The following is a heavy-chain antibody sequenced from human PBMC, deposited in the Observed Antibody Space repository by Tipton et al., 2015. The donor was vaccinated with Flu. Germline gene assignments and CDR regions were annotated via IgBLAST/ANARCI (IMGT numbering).Heavy chain of an antibody. Sequence: TLSLTCTVSGGSISSSSYYWGWIRQPPGKGLEWIGSIYSSGSTYYNPSLKSRVTISVDTSKNKFSLKLSSVTAADTAVYYCARLGIAAHRGTFDYWGQGPLLAVSS. D-gene: IGHD6-13*01. CDR1: GGSISSSSYY. J-gene: IGHJ4*02. CDR2: IYSSGST. CDR3: ARLGIAAHRGTFDY. V-gene: IGHV4-39*07.